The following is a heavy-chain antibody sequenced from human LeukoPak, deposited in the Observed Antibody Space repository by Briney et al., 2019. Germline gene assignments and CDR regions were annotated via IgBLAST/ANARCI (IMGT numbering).Heavy chain of an antibody. D-gene: IGHD5-12*01. Sequence: GSLSLSCAASGFPFSSYAMSWVRQAPGKGLEWVSAISGSGGSTYYADSVKGRFTISRDNSKNTLYLQMNSLRAEDTAVYYCAKGKTYSGYDLWGQGTLVTVSS. CDR2: ISGSGGST. CDR1: GFPFSSYA. CDR3: AKGKTYSGYDL. V-gene: IGHV3-23*01. J-gene: IGHJ4*02.